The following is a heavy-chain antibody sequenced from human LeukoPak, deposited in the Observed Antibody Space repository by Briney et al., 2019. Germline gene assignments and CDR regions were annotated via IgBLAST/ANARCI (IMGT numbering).Heavy chain of an antibody. CDR2: ISYDGSNK. J-gene: IGHJ6*02. CDR3: ASLPSGWYWGYYYYYDMDV. D-gene: IGHD6-19*01. CDR1: GFTFSSYA. V-gene: IGHV3-30-3*01. Sequence: GGSLRLSCAASGFTFSSYAMHWVRQAPGKGLEWVAVISYDGSNKYYADSVKGRFTISRDNSKNTLYLQMNSLRAEDTAVYYCASLPSGWYWGYYYYYDMDVWGQGTTVTVSS.